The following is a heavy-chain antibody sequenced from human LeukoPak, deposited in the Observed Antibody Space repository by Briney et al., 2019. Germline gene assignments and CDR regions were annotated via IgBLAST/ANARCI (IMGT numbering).Heavy chain of an antibody. CDR3: GRGGSFPGF. CDR2: IKQDGSEK. Sequence: PGGSLRLXXXXXXXXXSXXWMTWVRQAPGKGLEWVANIKQDGSEKNYVDSVKGRFTISRDDATNSLYLHMNSLRVEDTAVYYCGRGGSFPGFWGQGTQVSVSS. V-gene: IGHV3-7*01. CDR1: XXXXSXXW. D-gene: IGHD3-10*01. J-gene: IGHJ4*02.